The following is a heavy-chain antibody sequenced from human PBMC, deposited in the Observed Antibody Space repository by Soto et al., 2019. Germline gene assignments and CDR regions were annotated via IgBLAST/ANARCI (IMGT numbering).Heavy chain of an antibody. Sequence: PCGWRRLSWAPSGCTFSSYAMSCVRQAPGKGLEWVSAISGSGGSTYDADSVKGRFTISRDNSKNTLYLQMNSLRAEDTAVYYRAKIGKAAATRTYYFDYWGKGTMVTVSS. CDR2: ISGSGGST. CDR3: AKIGKAAATRTYYFDY. V-gene: IGHV3-23*01. CDR1: GCTFSSYA. J-gene: IGHJ4*02. D-gene: IGHD6-13*01.